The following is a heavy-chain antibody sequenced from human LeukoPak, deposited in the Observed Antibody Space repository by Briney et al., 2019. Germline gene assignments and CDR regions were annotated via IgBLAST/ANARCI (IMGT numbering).Heavy chain of an antibody. V-gene: IGHV4-34*01. CDR1: GGSFSGYY. D-gene: IGHD3-3*01. CDR2: INHSGST. J-gene: IGHJ4*02. CDR3: ARGPLRAIFGVVLDY. Sequence: SETLSLTYAVYGGSFSGYYWSWIRQPPGKGLEWIGEINHSGSTNYNPSLKSRVTISVDTSKNQFSLKLSSVTAADTAVYYCARGPLRAIFGVVLDYWGQGTLVTVSS.